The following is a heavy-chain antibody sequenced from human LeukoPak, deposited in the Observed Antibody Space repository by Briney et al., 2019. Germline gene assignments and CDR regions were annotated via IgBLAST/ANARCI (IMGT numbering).Heavy chain of an antibody. CDR1: GGTFSSYA. CDR2: IIPIFGTA. D-gene: IGHD3-10*01. V-gene: IGHV1-69*13. J-gene: IGHJ4*02. CDR3: AFAHYYGPGSAY. Sequence: ASVKVSCKASGGTFSSYAISWVRQAPGQGLEWMGGIIPIFGTANYAQKFQGRVTITADESTSTAYMELSSLRSEDTAVYYCAFAHYYGPGSAYWGQGTLVTVSS.